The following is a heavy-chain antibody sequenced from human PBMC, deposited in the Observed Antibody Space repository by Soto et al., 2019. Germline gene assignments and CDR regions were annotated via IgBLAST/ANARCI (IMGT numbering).Heavy chain of an antibody. D-gene: IGHD1-1*01. CDR2: ISSSGTTI. Sequence: GGSLRLSCAASGFTFSDYNMNWVRQAPGKGLEWGSYISSSGTTIYNADSVKGRFTISRDNVKNSMYMQMNSLRDEDTAVYFCARAGATSLTTYIQGMVAWGQATTVPLSS. CDR3: ARAGATSLTTYIQGMVA. V-gene: IGHV3-48*02. J-gene: IGHJ6*02. CDR1: GFTFSDYN.